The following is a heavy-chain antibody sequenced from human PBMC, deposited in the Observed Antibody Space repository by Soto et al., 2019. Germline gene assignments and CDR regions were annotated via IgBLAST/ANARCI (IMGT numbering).Heavy chain of an antibody. CDR2: INPSGGSA. Sequence: GASVKVSCKASGYTFTSYYMHWVRQAPGQGLEWMGIINPSGGSASYAQKFQGRVTMTRDTSTSTVYMELSSLRSEDTAVYYCARGSGWYEGYYYYYGMDVWGQGTTVTVS. CDR3: ARGSGWYEGYYYYYGMDV. J-gene: IGHJ6*02. D-gene: IGHD6-19*01. CDR1: GYTFTSYY. V-gene: IGHV1-46*01.